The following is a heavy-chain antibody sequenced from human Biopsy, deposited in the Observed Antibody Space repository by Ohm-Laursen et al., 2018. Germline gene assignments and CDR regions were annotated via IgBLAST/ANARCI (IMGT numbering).Heavy chain of an antibody. D-gene: IGHD1-26*01. J-gene: IGHJ2*01. Sequence: SDTLSLTCTVSGGSISSYYWSWIRQPPGKGLEWIGYIYYTGSTNYNPSLKSRVTISVDTSMNHLSLSLTSVTAADTAVYYSARHAPSYSGSYWRYFDLWGRGTLVTVSS. CDR1: GGSISSYY. CDR3: ARHAPSYSGSYWRYFDL. CDR2: IYYTGST. V-gene: IGHV4-59*08.